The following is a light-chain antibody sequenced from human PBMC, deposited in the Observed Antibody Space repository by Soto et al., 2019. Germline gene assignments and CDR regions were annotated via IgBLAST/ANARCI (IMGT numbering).Light chain of an antibody. CDR3: GTWDNSLGDGHVV. CDR1: NSDVGGYNL. Sequence: QSALTQPRSVSGSPGQSVTISCTGTNSDVGGYNLISWYQQLPGKAPKLIISGVSHRPSGVPDRFSGSKSGTSATLGITGLQTGDEADYYCGTWDNSLGDGHVVFGGGTKLTVL. J-gene: IGLJ2*01. V-gene: IGLV2-11*01. CDR2: GVS.